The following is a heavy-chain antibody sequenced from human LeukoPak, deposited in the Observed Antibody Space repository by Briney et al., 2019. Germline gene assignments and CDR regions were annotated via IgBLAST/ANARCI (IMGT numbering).Heavy chain of an antibody. CDR3: ARALCDNNRCSSYFDS. CDR2: ISYDGSNK. J-gene: IGHJ4*02. Sequence: GRSLRLSCAASGFTFSSYAIHWVRQAPGKGLEWVAVISYDGSNKYYADSVQGRFTISRDNSKNTLYLQMNSLRAEDTAMYYCARALCDNNRCSSYFDSWGQGTLVTVSS. V-gene: IGHV3-30-3*01. D-gene: IGHD3-10*02. CDR1: GFTFSSYA.